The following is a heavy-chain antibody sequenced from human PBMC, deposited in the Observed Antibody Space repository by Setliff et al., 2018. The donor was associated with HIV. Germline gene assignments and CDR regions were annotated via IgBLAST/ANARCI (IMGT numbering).Heavy chain of an antibody. CDR2: INTYTGYT. CDR3: VREVPHSCYFDS. D-gene: IGHD2-15*01. V-gene: IGHV1-18*01. J-gene: IGHJ4*02. Sequence: ASVKVSCKTSGYTFTNYGVSWVRQAPGQGLQWLGYINTYTGYTHYAKDLQGRVAFTGDMSTSTVYMDLRRLESEDTAVYYCVREVPHSCYFDSWGQGTQVTVSS. CDR1: GYTFTNYG.